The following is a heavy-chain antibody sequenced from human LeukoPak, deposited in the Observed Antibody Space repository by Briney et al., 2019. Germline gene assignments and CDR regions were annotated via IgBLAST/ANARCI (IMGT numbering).Heavy chain of an antibody. Sequence: ASVKVSCKDSGYTLTQLSMHWVRQAPGKGLEWMGGFDPEDGETIYAQKFQGRGTMTEDTSTDTAYMELSSLRSEDTAVYYCVCIAAAGPGAYYFDYWGQGTLVTVSS. J-gene: IGHJ4*02. D-gene: IGHD6-13*01. CDR1: GYTLTQLS. CDR2: FDPEDGET. CDR3: VCIAAAGPGAYYFDY. V-gene: IGHV1-24*01.